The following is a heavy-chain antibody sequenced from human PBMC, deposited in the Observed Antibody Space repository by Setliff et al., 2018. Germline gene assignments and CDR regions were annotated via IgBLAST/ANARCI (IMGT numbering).Heavy chain of an antibody. J-gene: IGHJ4*02. V-gene: IGHV4-38-2*02. CDR3: ARHGLQFLEWLSAFDY. CDR1: GGSISSGYY. Sequence: SLTCTVSGGSISSGYYWGWIRQPPGKGLEWIGNIYHSGSTYYNPSLKSRVTISVDTSKNQFSLKLTSVTAADTAVYYCARHGLQFLEWLSAFDYWGQGTLVTVSS. D-gene: IGHD3-3*01. CDR2: IYHSGST.